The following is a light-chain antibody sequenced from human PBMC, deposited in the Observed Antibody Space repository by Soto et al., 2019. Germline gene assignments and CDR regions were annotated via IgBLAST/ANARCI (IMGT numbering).Light chain of an antibody. CDR3: QQYGSLPRT. CDR2: IAS. CDR1: QSVSSSY. J-gene: IGKJ2*01. Sequence: EIVLTQSPGTLSLSPGERATLSCRASQSVSSSYVAWYQQKPGQAPRLLIYIASNRATGITDRFSGSGSGTDFTLTISRLEPEDFAVYYCQQYGSLPRTFGQGTKLEIK. V-gene: IGKV3-20*01.